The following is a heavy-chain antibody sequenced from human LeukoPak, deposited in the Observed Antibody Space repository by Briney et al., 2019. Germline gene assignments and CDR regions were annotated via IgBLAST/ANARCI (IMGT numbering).Heavy chain of an antibody. CDR3: ARVNVLYYDFWSGPGGFDP. CDR1: GGTFSSYA. CDR2: IIPIFGTA. V-gene: IGHV1-69*05. D-gene: IGHD3-3*01. Sequence: ASVRVSCKASGGTFSSYAISWVRQAPGQGLEWMGGIIPIFGTANYAQKFQGRVTITTDESTSTAYMELSSLRSEDTAVYYCARVNVLYYDFWSGPGGFDPWGQGTLVTVSS. J-gene: IGHJ5*02.